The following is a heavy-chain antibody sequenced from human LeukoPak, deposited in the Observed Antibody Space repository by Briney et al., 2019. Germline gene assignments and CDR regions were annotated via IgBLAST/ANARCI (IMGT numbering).Heavy chain of an antibody. Sequence: ASMKVSCKASGYTFTGYYMHWVRQAPGQGLEWMGWINPNSGGTNYAQKFQGRVTMTRDTSISTAYMELSRLRSDDTAVYYCARDSGYDYLEYYFDYWGQGTLVTVSS. CDR1: GYTFTGYY. J-gene: IGHJ4*02. CDR2: INPNSGGT. V-gene: IGHV1-2*02. CDR3: ARDSGYDYLEYYFDY. D-gene: IGHD5-12*01.